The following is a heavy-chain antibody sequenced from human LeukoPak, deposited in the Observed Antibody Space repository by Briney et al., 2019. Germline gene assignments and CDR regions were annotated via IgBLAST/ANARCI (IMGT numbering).Heavy chain of an antibody. CDR2: ISSTGSTI. D-gene: IGHD3-22*01. V-gene: IGHV3-11*01. CDR3: ASQNYYDSSGPRV. J-gene: IGHJ3*01. Sequence: PGGSLRLSCAASGFTFSDYYMTWIRQAPGKGLEWVSYISSTGSTIYYADSVKGRFTISRDNAKNSLYLQMNSLRAEDTAVYSSASQNYYDSSGPRVWGQGTMVTVSS. CDR1: GFTFSDYY.